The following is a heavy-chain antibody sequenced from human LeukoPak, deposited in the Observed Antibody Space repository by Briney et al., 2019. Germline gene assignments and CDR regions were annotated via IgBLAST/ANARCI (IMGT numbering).Heavy chain of an antibody. CDR2: FSGSGVST. D-gene: IGHD3-16*01. CDR1: GFTFSSTA. CDR3: AKVGITFGGVNFSVSWFDP. Sequence: GGPLRLSCGASGFTFSSTAMRWVRKSPGKGLEGVSAFSGSGVSTCYADSVKGRFTISRDNSKNTLYLQRNSLRAEDTAVYYCAKVGITFGGVNFSVSWFDPWGQGTLVTGSS. V-gene: IGHV3-23*01. J-gene: IGHJ5*01.